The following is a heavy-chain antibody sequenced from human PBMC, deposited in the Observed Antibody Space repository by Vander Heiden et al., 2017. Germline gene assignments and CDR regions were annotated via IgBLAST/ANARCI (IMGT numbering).Heavy chain of an antibody. Sequence: QVQLQESGPGLVKPSETLSLTCTVSGGSISSYYWSWIRQPPGKGLEWIGYIYYSGSTNYNPSLKSRVTISVDTSKNQFSLKLSSVTAADTAVYYCAREGIMITFGGVITYFDYWGQGTLVTVSP. J-gene: IGHJ4*02. CDR2: IYYSGST. V-gene: IGHV4-59*01. CDR3: AREGIMITFGGVITYFDY. CDR1: GGSISSYY. D-gene: IGHD3-16*02.